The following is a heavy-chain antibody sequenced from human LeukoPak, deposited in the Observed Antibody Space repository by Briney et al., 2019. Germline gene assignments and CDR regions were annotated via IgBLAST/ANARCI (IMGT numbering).Heavy chain of an antibody. CDR1: GYTFTGYA. Sequence: ASVKVSCKASGYTFTGYAMHWVRQAPGQRLEWMGWINAGNGNTKYSQKFQGRVTITRDTSASTAYMELSSLRSEDTAVYYCARTTVTRFYWFDPWGQGTLVTVSS. D-gene: IGHD4-17*01. CDR3: ARTTVTRFYWFDP. CDR2: INAGNGNT. J-gene: IGHJ5*02. V-gene: IGHV1-3*01.